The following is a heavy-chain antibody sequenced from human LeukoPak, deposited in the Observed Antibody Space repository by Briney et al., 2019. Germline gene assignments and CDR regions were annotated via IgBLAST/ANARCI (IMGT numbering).Heavy chain of an antibody. D-gene: IGHD3-22*01. CDR3: ARGVVVRRGGY. J-gene: IGHJ4*02. Sequence: ASVKVSCKASGYTFTGYYMHWVRQAPGQGLEWMGWINPYSGGTNYAQKFQGRVTMTRDTSISTAYMELSRLRSDDKAVYYCARGVVVRRGGYWGQGTLVTVSS. CDR1: GYTFTGYY. V-gene: IGHV1-2*02. CDR2: INPYSGGT.